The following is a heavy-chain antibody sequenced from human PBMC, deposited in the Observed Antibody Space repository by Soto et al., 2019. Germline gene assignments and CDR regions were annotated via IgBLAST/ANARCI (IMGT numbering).Heavy chain of an antibody. CDR2: ISYDVRKT. J-gene: IGHJ4*02. D-gene: IGHD4-17*01. Sequence: GGSLRLSCAVSGLTFSTYGMHWVRQAPGKGLEWVAVISYDVRKTHYADSVRGRFTISRDNSKSTLYLQMNDLRADDTALYYCAKDILGGVCTVMRPGPDWGQGTLVNVSS. V-gene: IGHV3-30*18. CDR3: AKDILGGVCTVMRPGPD. CDR1: GLTFSTYG.